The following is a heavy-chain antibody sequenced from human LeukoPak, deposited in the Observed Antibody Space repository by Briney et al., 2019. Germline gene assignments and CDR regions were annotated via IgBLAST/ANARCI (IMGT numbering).Heavy chain of an antibody. CDR2: ISAYNGNT. Sequence: ASVKVSCKASGYTFTSYGISWVRQAPGQGLEWMGRISAYNGNTNYAQKLQGRVTMTTDTSTSTAYMELRSLRSDDTAVYYCASSGSHCGSTSCYKVMDYWGQGTLVTVSS. CDR1: GYTFTSYG. V-gene: IGHV1-18*01. J-gene: IGHJ4*02. CDR3: ASSGSHCGSTSCYKVMDY. D-gene: IGHD2-2*02.